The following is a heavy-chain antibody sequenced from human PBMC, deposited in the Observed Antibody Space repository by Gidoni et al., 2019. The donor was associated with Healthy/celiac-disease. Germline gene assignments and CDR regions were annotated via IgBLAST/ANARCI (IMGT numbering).Heavy chain of an antibody. V-gene: IGHV3-33*01. CDR1: GFTFSSYG. CDR3: AREDIVVVPAAMYYYYYGMDV. D-gene: IGHD2-2*01. J-gene: IGHJ6*02. Sequence: QVQLVESGGGVVQPGRSLRLSCAASGFTFSSYGMHWVRQAPGKGLEWVAVIWYDGSNKYYADSVKGRFTISRDNSKNTLYLQMNSLRAEDTAVYYCAREDIVVVPAAMYYYYYGMDVWGQGTTVTVSS. CDR2: IWYDGSNK.